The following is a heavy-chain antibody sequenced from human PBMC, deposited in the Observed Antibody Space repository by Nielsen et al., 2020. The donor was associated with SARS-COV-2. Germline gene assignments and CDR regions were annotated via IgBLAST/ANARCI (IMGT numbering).Heavy chain of an antibody. Sequence: SETLSLTCAVYGGSFSGYYWSWIRQPPGKGLEWIGEINHSGSTNYNPSLKSRVTISVDTSKNQFSLKLSSVTAADTAVYYCARVSQDVRIAAAHFDYWGQGTLVTVSS. CDR3: ARVSQDVRIAAAHFDY. V-gene: IGHV4-34*01. J-gene: IGHJ4*02. CDR1: GGSFSGYY. D-gene: IGHD6-13*01. CDR2: INHSGST.